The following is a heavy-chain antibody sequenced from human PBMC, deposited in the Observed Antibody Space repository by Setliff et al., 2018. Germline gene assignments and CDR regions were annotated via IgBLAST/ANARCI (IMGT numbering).Heavy chain of an antibody. CDR3: AKHGAYNDFLTGYNFYYDMDV. V-gene: IGHV3-23*01. Sequence: GGSLRLSCAASGFTFSNAWMSWVRQAPGKGLEWVSAISSTITSTYYADSVKGRFTISRDNSKNTLNLQMNSLRAEDTAVYYCAKHGAYNDFLTGYNFYYDMDVWGQGTTVTVSS. CDR2: ISSTITST. CDR1: GFTFSNAW. J-gene: IGHJ6*02. D-gene: IGHD3-9*01.